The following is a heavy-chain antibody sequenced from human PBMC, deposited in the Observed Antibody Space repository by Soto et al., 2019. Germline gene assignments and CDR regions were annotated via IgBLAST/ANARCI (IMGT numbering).Heavy chain of an antibody. CDR1: GGSISSGDYY. Sequence: PSETLSLTCTVSGGSISSGDYYWSWIRQPPGKGLEWIGSIYYSGSTYYNPSLKSRVTISVDTSENQFSLKLNSVTAADTAVYYCASRHSSPYFDYWGQGTLVTVSS. D-gene: IGHD6-13*01. V-gene: IGHV4-30-4*01. CDR3: ASRHSSPYFDY. J-gene: IGHJ4*02. CDR2: IYYSGST.